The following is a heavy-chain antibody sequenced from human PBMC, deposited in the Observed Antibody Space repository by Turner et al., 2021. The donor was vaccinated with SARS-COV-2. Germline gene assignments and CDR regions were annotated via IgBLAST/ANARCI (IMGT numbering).Heavy chain of an antibody. CDR1: GYTLTELS. J-gene: IGHJ4*02. CDR3: ATDDILTGYYTSFDY. V-gene: IGHV1-24*01. Sequence: QVQLVQSGAEVKKPGASVKVSCKVSGYTLTELSMHWVRQAPGNGLEWMGGFDPEDGETISAQKFQGRVTMTGDTSTDTAYMELSSLRSEDTAVYYCATDDILTGYYTSFDYWGQGTLVTVSS. D-gene: IGHD3-9*01. CDR2: FDPEDGET.